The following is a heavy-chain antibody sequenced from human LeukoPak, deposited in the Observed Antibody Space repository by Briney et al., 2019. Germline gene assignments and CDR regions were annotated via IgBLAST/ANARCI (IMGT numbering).Heavy chain of an antibody. Sequence: KPSETLSFTCTVSVGSISSYYWSWLRQPPGKGLEWLGYIYYSGSTNYNPSLKSRVTISADTSKNQFSLKLSSVTAADTAVYYCARASVWSGQYWGYFDYWGQGTLVTVSS. J-gene: IGHJ4*02. CDR2: IYYSGST. CDR1: VGSISSYY. V-gene: IGHV4-59*01. CDR3: ARASVWSGQYWGYFDY. D-gene: IGHD3-3*01.